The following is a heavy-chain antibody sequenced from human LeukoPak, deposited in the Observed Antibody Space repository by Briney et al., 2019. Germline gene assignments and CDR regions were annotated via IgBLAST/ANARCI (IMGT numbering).Heavy chain of an antibody. D-gene: IGHD7-27*01. CDR3: ARVDELGMGFFDY. Sequence: ASVKVSCKASGYSFTSYYMHWVRQAPGQGLEWKGIINPSGGSTSYAQKFQGRVTMTRDTSTSTVYMELSSLRSEDTAVYYCARVDELGMGFFDYWGQGTLVTVSS. CDR2: INPSGGST. CDR1: GYSFTSYY. V-gene: IGHV1-46*01. J-gene: IGHJ4*02.